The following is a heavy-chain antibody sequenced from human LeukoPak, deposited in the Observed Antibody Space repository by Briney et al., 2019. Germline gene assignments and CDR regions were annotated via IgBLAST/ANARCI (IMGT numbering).Heavy chain of an antibody. V-gene: IGHV4-59*02. CDR2: IHYSGST. CDR3: ARGGSKQWLVDDS. Sequence: SETLSLTCTVSGRSVSGYYWSWLRQPPGKGLEWLGYIHYSGSTNYNPSLKSRVTISVDTSKNQFSLKLSSVTAADTAIYYCARGGSKQWLVDDSWGQGTLVTVSS. CDR1: GRSVSGYY. D-gene: IGHD6-19*01. J-gene: IGHJ4*02.